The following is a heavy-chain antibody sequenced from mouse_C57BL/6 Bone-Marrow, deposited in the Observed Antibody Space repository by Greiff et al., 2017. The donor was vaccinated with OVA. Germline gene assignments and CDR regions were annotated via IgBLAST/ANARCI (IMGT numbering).Heavy chain of an antibody. Sequence: QVQLQQPGAELVRPGSSVKLSCKASGYTFTSYWMDWVKQRPGQGLEWIGNIYPSDSETHYNQKFKDKATLTVDKSSSTAYMQLSSLTSEDSAVYYCASLRYLWYFDVWGTGTTVTVSS. J-gene: IGHJ1*03. CDR2: IYPSDSET. V-gene: IGHV1-61*01. CDR3: ASLRYLWYFDV. CDR1: GYTFTSYW. D-gene: IGHD2-12*01.